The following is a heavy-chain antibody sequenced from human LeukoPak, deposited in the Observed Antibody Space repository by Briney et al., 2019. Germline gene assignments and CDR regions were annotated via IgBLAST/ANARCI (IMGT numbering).Heavy chain of an antibody. CDR2: ISGDGSST. V-gene: IGHV3-74*01. CDR3: ARELPFDY. CDR1: GFTFSSYW. J-gene: IGHJ4*02. Sequence: GGSLRLSCAASGFTFSSYWMHWVRQTPGKGLVWVSRISGDGSSTTYEESVKGRFTISRDNAKNTLYLEMNSLRAEDTAVYYCARELPFDYWGQGTLVTVS.